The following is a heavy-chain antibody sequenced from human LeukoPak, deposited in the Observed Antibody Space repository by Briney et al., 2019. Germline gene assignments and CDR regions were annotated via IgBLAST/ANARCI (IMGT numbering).Heavy chain of an antibody. CDR2: INHRGIT. CDR1: GGSFSGYY. D-gene: IGHD5-18*01. V-gene: IGHV4-34*01. CDR3: ARVDTAMVLDY. J-gene: IGHJ4*02. Sequence: SESLSLTCAVYGGSFSGYYWSWIRQPPGKGLEWIGEINHRGITNYNPSLKSRVTISVDTSKNQFSLKLSSVTAADTAVYYCARVDTAMVLDYWGQGTLVTVSS.